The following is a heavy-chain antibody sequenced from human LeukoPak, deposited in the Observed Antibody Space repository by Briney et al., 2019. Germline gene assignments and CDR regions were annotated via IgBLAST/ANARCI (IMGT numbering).Heavy chain of an antibody. CDR1: GGSISSGDYY. V-gene: IGHV4-30-4*01. CDR3: ARDSFRGSGYYWYFDL. J-gene: IGHJ2*01. Sequence: SETLSLTCTVSGGSISSGDYYWSWIRQPPGKGLEWIGYIYYSGSTYYNPSLKSRVTISVDTSKNQFSLKLSSVTAADTAVYYCARDSFRGSGYYWYFDLWGRGTLVTVSS. CDR2: IYYSGST. D-gene: IGHD3-10*01.